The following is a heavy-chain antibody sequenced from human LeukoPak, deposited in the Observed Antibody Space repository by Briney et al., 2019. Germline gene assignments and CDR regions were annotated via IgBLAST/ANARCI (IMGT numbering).Heavy chain of an antibody. D-gene: IGHD3-10*02. CDR3: AELGITMIGGV. CDR1: GFTFSSYS. Sequence: GGSLRLSCAASGFTFSSYSMNWVRQAPGKGLEWVSSISTSSIYIYYADSVKGRFIISRDNAKNSLYLQMNSLRAEDTAVYYCAELGITMIGGVWGKGTTVTISS. J-gene: IGHJ6*04. CDR2: ISTSSIYI. V-gene: IGHV3-21*01.